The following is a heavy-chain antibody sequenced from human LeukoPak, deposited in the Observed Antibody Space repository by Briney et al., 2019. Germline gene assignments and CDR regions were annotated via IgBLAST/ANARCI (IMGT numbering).Heavy chain of an antibody. V-gene: IGHV3-7*01. CDR2: IKQYGSEK. D-gene: IGHD3-10*01. Sequence: GGSLRLXCAASGFTFSNYWMSWVRQAPGKGLEWVANIKQYGSEKYYVDSVKGRFTISRDNAKNSLYLQMNSLRAEDTAVYYCARGDYFGSGTSFIDAFDIWGQGTMVTVS. CDR3: ARGDYFGSGTSFIDAFDI. J-gene: IGHJ3*02. CDR1: GFTFSNYW.